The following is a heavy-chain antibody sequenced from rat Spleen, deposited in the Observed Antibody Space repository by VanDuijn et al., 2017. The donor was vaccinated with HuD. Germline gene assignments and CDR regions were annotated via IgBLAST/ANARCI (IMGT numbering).Heavy chain of an antibody. J-gene: IGHJ3*01. CDR3: TSPFRWFAY. CDR1: GFSLTSNS. CDR2: IWGNGDT. Sequence: QVQLKESGPGLVQPSQTLSLTCTVSGFSLTSNSVIWVRQPPGKGLEWMGVIWGNGDTNYRSALKSRLSISRDTSKSQVFLKMNSLQTEDTAIYFCTSPFRWFAYWGQGTLVTVSS. V-gene: IGHV2-13*01.